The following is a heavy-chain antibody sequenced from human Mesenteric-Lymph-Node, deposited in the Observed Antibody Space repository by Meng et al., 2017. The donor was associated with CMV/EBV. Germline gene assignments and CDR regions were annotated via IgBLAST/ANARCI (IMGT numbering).Heavy chain of an antibody. Sequence: SQTPSLTCAISGDSVSRNNAAWNWIRQSPSRGLEWLGRTYYRSKWYHDYALSVKSRITINPDTSKNQFSLQLDSMTPEDTAVYYCARDLGTPGPYYFDYWGQGTLVTVSS. D-gene: IGHD7-27*01. CDR1: GDSVSRNNAA. CDR3: ARDLGTPGPYYFDY. CDR2: TYYRSKWYH. V-gene: IGHV6-1*01. J-gene: IGHJ4*02.